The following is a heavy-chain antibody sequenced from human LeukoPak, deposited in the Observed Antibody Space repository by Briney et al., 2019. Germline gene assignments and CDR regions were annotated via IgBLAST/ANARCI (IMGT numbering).Heavy chain of an antibody. V-gene: IGHV3-23*01. J-gene: IGHJ4*02. D-gene: IGHD6-19*01. CDR2: ISGSGGST. Sequence: PGGSLRLSCAASGFTFSNFAMSWVRQAPGKGLEWVSTISGSGGSTFYADSVKGRFPISRDNSNNTLFLQMNSLRAEDTAIYFCAKAGSSGWSSSAGDYWGQGSLVTVSS. CDR3: AKAGSSGWSSSAGDY. CDR1: GFTFSNFA.